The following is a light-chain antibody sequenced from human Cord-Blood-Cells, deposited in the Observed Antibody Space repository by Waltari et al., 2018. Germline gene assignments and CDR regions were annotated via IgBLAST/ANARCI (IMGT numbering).Light chain of an antibody. CDR2: DSS. CDR3: QQRSNWPRALT. CDR1: QSVSSY. V-gene: IGKV3-11*01. Sequence: EIVLTQSPATLSLSPGERATLSCRASQSVSSYLAWYQQKTSQAPRLLTYDSSNRATGIPARFSGSESGTDFTLTISSLEPEDFAVYYCQQRSNWPRALTFGGGTKVEIK. J-gene: IGKJ4*01.